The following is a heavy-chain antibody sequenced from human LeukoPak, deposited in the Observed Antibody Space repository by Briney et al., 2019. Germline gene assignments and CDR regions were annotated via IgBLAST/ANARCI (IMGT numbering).Heavy chain of an antibody. J-gene: IGHJ6*02. CDR3: ARDLVRYYYYYGMDV. CDR1: GFTFSSYT. CDR2: ISYDGDNK. D-gene: IGHD3-10*01. Sequence: GGSLRLSCAASGFTFSSYTMYWVRQAPGKGLEWVAVISYDGDNKYYADSVKGRFTISRDNSKNTLYLQMNSLRAEDTAVYYCARDLVRYYYYYGMDVWGQGTTVTVSS. V-gene: IGHV3-30-3*01.